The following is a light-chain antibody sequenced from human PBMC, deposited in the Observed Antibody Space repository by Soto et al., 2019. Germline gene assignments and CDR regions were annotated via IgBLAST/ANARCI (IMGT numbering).Light chain of an antibody. CDR3: QQSFSTPYI. Sequence: DFQVTQSPSSXSASVGDRVTITCRASQSVNDYLNWYQQRPGKAPRLLIYAASTLHSGVPSRFSGSGFGTDFSLTITSLQPEDFATYYCQQSFSTPYIFGQGTKVDIK. V-gene: IGKV1-39*01. CDR2: AAS. J-gene: IGKJ2*01. CDR1: QSVNDY.